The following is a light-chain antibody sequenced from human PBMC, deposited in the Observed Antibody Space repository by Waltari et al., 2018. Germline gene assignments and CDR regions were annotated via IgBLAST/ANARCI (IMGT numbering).Light chain of an antibody. CDR2: VNSDGSH. V-gene: IGLV4-69*01. CDR1: SGHSRHV. CDR3: QTGGHGTWV. Sequence: QLVLTQSPSASASLGASVRLTCPLRSGHSRHVLALHPQQPEKGPRYLMRVNSDGSHSKGDEIPDRFSGSSSGAERYLTISSLQSEDEADYYCQTGGHGTWVFGGGTKLTVL. J-gene: IGLJ3*02.